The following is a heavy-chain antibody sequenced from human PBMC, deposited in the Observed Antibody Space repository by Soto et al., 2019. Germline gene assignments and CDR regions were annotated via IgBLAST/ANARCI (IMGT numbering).Heavy chain of an antibody. CDR1: GGSISSGGYY. Sequence: PSETLSLTCTVSGGSISSGGYYWSWIRQHPGKGLEWIGYIYYSGSTNYNPSLKSRVTISVDTSKNQFSLKLSSVTAADTAVYYCARRGSGSYSYYYGMDVWGQGTTVTVSS. J-gene: IGHJ6*02. CDR2: IYYSGST. V-gene: IGHV4-61*08. D-gene: IGHD3-10*01. CDR3: ARRGSGSYSYYYGMDV.